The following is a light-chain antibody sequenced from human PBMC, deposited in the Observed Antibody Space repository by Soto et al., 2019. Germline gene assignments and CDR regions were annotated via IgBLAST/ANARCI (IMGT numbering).Light chain of an antibody. Sequence: DILLTQSPSSLSASVGDRVTVTCRASQTISSWLAWYQQKPGKAPKLLIYDASSLESGVPSRFSGSGSGTEFTLTISSLQPDDFATYYCQQYNSYSITFGQGTRLEI. CDR1: QTISSW. V-gene: IGKV1-5*01. J-gene: IGKJ5*01. CDR3: QQYNSYSIT. CDR2: DAS.